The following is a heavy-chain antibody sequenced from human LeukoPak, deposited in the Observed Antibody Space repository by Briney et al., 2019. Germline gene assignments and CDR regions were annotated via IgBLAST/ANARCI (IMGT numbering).Heavy chain of an antibody. CDR3: ARASYSYDINGWVPFDY. D-gene: IGHD3-22*01. CDR2: IDHSGST. V-gene: IGHV4-38-2*02. J-gene: IGHJ4*02. CDR1: GYSISSGYY. Sequence: PSETLSLTCTVSGYSISSGYYWGWIRQPPGKGLEWTGSIDHSGSTNYNPSLKSRVTISGDTSKNQFSLRLSSVTAADTAVYYCARASYSYDINGWVPFDYWGQGTLVTVSS.